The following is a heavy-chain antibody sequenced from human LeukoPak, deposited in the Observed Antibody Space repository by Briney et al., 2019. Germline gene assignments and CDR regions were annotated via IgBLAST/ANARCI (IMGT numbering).Heavy chain of an antibody. J-gene: IGHJ4*02. Sequence: GGSLRLSCAASRFTFSSYSMNWVRQAPGKGLEWVSPISSSSSYIYYADSVRGRFTISRDNAKNSLFLQMNSLRAEDTAVYYCAKDTYSSGSYGDYWGQGTLVTVSS. CDR1: RFTFSSYS. CDR2: ISSSSSYI. V-gene: IGHV3-21*01. D-gene: IGHD6-19*01. CDR3: AKDTYSSGSYGDY.